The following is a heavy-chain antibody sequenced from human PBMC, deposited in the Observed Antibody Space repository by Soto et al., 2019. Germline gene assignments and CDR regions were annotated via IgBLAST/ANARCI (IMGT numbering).Heavy chain of an antibody. J-gene: IGHJ3*02. Sequence: PSETLSLTCTVSGGSISSGGYYWSWIRQHPGKGLEWIGYIYYSGSTYYNPSLKSRVTISVDTSKNQFSLKLSSVTAADTAVYYCARDRRGKPDNYGSGRPEGFDIWRQGTMVTVSS. V-gene: IGHV4-31*03. D-gene: IGHD3-10*01. CDR3: ARDRRGKPDNYGSGRPEGFDI. CDR1: GGSISSGGYY. CDR2: IYYSGST.